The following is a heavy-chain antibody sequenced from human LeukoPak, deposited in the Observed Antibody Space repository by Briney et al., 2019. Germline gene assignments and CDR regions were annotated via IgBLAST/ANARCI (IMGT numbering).Heavy chain of an antibody. D-gene: IGHD3-10*01. J-gene: IGHJ4*02. CDR2: ISYDGSNK. CDR3: ARSPSTITMVRGVILYYLDY. CDR1: GFTFSSYA. V-gene: IGHV3-30-3*01. Sequence: GGSLRLSCAASGFTFSSYAMHWVRQAPGKGLEWVAVISYDGSNKYYADSVKGRFTISRDNSKNTLYLQMNSLRAEDTAVYYCARSPSTITMVRGVILYYLDYWGQGTLVTVSS.